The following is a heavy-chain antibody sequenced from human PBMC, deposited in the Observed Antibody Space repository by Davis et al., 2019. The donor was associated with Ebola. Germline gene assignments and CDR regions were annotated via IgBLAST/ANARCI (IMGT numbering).Heavy chain of an antibody. CDR3: ARGTSSGILNNCFDP. CDR1: GYTFLSYG. J-gene: IGHJ5*02. V-gene: IGHV1-18*01. D-gene: IGHD3-22*01. CDR2: IRGYHGNR. Sequence: AASVKVSCKASGYTFLSYGISWVRHAPGQGLEWMAWIRGYHGNRNYAQKLQGRVNMTTDTSTSTAYMELRSMRSDDTAVYYCARGTSSGILNNCFDPWGQGTLVTVSS.